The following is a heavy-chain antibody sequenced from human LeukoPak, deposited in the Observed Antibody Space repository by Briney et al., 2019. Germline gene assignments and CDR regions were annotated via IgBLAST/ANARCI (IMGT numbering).Heavy chain of an antibody. CDR3: ARDWGSTVWYYYGMDV. Sequence: PGGSLRLSCAASGFTFSSYSMNWVRQAPGKGLEWVSSISSSSSYIYYADSVKGRFTISRDNAKNSLYLQMNSLRAEDTAVYYCARDWGSTVWYYYGMDVWGQGTTVTVSS. CDR2: ISSSSSYI. D-gene: IGHD7-27*01. CDR1: GFTFSSYS. J-gene: IGHJ6*02. V-gene: IGHV3-21*01.